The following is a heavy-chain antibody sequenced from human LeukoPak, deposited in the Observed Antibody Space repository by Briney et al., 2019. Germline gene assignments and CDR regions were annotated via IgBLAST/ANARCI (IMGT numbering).Heavy chain of an antibody. CDR3: ARERPKWLLGPAIDY. CDR2: IYYSGST. CDR1: GGSISSGDYY. D-gene: IGHD3-22*01. V-gene: IGHV4-30-4*01. Sequence: PSETLSLTCTVSGGSISSGDYYWSWIRQPPGKGPEWIGYIYYSGSTYYNPSLKSRVTISVDTSKNQFSLKLSSVTAADTAVYYCARERPKWLLGPAIDYWGQGTLVTVSS. J-gene: IGHJ4*02.